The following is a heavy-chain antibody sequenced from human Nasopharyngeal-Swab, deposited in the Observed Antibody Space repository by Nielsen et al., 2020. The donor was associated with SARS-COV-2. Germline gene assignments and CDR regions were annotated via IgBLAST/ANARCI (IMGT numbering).Heavy chain of an antibody. V-gene: IGHV4-34*01. CDR3: ARGEGITGTTPGAFDI. CDR2: INHSGST. Sequence: PGKGLEWIGEINHSGSTNYNPSLKSRVTISVDTSKSQFSLKLSSVTAADTAVYYCARGEGITGTTPGAFDIWGQGTMVTVSS. J-gene: IGHJ3*02. D-gene: IGHD1-7*01.